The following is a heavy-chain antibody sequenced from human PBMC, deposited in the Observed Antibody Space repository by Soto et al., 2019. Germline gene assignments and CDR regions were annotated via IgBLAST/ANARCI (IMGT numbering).Heavy chain of an antibody. D-gene: IGHD6-13*01. J-gene: IGHJ5*01. CDR2: IYYSGST. CDR1: GDTVKISVDA. V-gene: IGHV4-39*01. Sequence: PSGTPALGRTSCGDTVKISVDAGAWIHKPPGKGLEWIGSIYYSGSTYYNPSLKSRVTISVDTSKNQFSLKLSSVTAADTAVYYCARILSSSWYIGGFDSWGQGTLVTVSS. CDR3: ARILSSSWYIGGFDS.